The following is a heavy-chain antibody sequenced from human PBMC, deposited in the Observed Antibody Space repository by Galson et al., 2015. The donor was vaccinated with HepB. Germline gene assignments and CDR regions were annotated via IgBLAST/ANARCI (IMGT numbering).Heavy chain of an antibody. D-gene: IGHD6-13*01. CDR3: ARATRRIAAAFDL. J-gene: IGHJ2*01. V-gene: IGHV1-46*01. CDR2: INPSGGST. Sequence: SVKVSCKASGYTFTSYYMHWVRQAPGQGLEWMGIINPSGGSTSYAQKFQGRVTMTRDTSTSTVYMELSSLRSEDTAVYYCARATRRIAAAFDLWGSGTLVTVSS. CDR1: GYTFTSYY.